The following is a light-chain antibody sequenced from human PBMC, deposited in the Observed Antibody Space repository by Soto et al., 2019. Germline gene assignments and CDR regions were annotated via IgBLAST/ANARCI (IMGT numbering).Light chain of an antibody. CDR2: DAS. CDR3: QQRSNWRTWT. Sequence: EIVLTQSPATLSLSPGERATLSCRSSQSVSSYLAWYQQKPGQAPRLLXNDASNRATGIPARFSGSGSGTDFTLTISSLEPEDFAVYYCQQRSNWRTWTFGQGTKVDIK. CDR1: QSVSSY. J-gene: IGKJ1*01. V-gene: IGKV3-11*01.